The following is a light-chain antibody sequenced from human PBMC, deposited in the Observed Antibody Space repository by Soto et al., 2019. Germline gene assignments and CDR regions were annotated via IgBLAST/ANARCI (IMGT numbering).Light chain of an antibody. CDR2: GSS. V-gene: IGKV3D-15*01. Sequence: EIVMTQSPATLSVSPGERATFSCRASQNINTNLAWYQLKPGQAPRLLVYGSSNRATGIPDRFSGSGSVRDFTLTIDRLESEDSAVYYCQQYDDSSVIFGQGTRLEIK. CDR1: QNINTN. J-gene: IGKJ5*01. CDR3: QQYDDSSVI.